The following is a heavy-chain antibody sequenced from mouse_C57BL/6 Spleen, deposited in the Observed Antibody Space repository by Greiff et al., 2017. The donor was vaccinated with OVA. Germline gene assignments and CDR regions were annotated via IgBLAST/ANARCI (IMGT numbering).Heavy chain of an antibody. J-gene: IGHJ2*01. CDR1: GYAFSSSW. CDR3: ASYGNYVEYYFDY. D-gene: IGHD2-1*01. CDR2: IYPGDGDT. Sequence: QVQLKESGPELVKPGASVKISCKASGYAFSSSWMNWVKQRPGKGLEWIGRIYPGDGDTNYNGKFKGKATLTADKSSSTAYMQLSILTSEDSAVYFCASYGNYVEYYFDYWGQGTTLTVSS. V-gene: IGHV1-82*01.